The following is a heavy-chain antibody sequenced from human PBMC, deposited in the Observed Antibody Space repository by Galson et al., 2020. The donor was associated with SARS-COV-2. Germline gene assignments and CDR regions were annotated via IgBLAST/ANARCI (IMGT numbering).Heavy chain of an antibody. D-gene: IGHD6-6*01. CDR2: INSGSNT. CDR1: GFTVSSHY. J-gene: IGHJ6*03. CDR3: ATSSTYYYYYYMDV. Sequence: GGSLRLSCTTSGFTVSSHYMSWVRRAPGKGLEWVSGINSGSNTNYAESVRGRFTISRDNSKNTVYLQMNSLRAEDTAVYYCATSSTYYYYYYMDVWGKGTTVTVSS. V-gene: IGHV3-53*01.